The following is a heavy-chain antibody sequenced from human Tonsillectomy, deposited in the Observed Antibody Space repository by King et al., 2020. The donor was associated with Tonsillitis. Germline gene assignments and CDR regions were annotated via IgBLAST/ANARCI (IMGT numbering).Heavy chain of an antibody. CDR3: ARGGPSLVTYYFDY. CDR1: GGTFSSHA. CDR2: VVPILGTP. V-gene: IGHV1-69*01. D-gene: IGHD2-21*02. J-gene: IGHJ4*02. Sequence: QVQLVQSGAEVKKPGSSVKVSCKASGGTFSSHAIGWARQAPGQGLEWMGGVVPILGTPNNAQKFQGRVTITAHESTSTAYMELSSLRSEDTAVYYCARGGPSLVTYYFDYWGQGTLVTVSS.